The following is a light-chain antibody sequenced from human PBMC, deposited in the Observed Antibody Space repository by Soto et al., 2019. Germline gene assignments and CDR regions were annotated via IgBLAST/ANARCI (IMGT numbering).Light chain of an antibody. CDR1: QSISTY. J-gene: IGKJ5*01. CDR3: QKYNSAHPPT. Sequence: DIQMTQSPSSLSASIVDRVTITCRPSQSISTYLHWYQQKPGEATKLIISGASSLQSGVPSRFSGSGSGTEFTLTISSLQPEDVANYYCQKYNSAHPPTFGQGTRLEIK. V-gene: IGKV1-39*01. CDR2: GAS.